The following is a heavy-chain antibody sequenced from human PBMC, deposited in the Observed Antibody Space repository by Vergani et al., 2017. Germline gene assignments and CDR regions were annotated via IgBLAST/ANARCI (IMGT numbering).Heavy chain of an antibody. D-gene: IGHD6-19*01. Sequence: QLQLQQSGPGLVKPPETLFLTCTVSADSISSGSYYWGWIRQPPGKSLEWIGSTYDSGLTYYNPSLKSRVAISVDTSKNQFSLKVTSVTAADTAVYFCARQRPGSGWSPGDFDDWGQGILVTVSS. CDR3: ARQRPGSGWSPGDFDD. CDR1: ADSISSGSYY. V-gene: IGHV4-39*01. J-gene: IGHJ4*02. CDR2: TYDSGLT.